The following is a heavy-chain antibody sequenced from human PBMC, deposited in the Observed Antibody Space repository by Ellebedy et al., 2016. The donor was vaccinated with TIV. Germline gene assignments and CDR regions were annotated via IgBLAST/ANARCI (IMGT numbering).Heavy chain of an antibody. J-gene: IGHJ3*02. V-gene: IGHV3-7*01. CDR1: GITFSNCW. Sequence: PGGSLRLSCAASGITFSNCWMSWVRQAPGKGLEWVANIKEDGSEKYYVDSVKGRFTISRDNAKNSLYLQMTSLRAEDTDVYYCARRGYSYGYAFDIWGQGTMVTVSS. CDR3: ARRGYSYGYAFDI. D-gene: IGHD5-18*01. CDR2: IKEDGSEK.